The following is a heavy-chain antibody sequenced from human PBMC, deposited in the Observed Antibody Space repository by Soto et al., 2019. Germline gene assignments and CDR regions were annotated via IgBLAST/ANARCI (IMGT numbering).Heavy chain of an antibody. D-gene: IGHD4-17*01. V-gene: IGHV1-18*01. CDR1: GYTFTSYG. CDR3: ARDPGDYEYLHYYYGMDV. Sequence: GASVKVSCKASGYTFTSYGISWVRQAPGQGLEWMGWISAYNGNTNYAQKLQGRVTMTTDTSTSTAYMELRSLRSDDTAVYYCARDPGDYEYLHYYYGMDVWGQGTTVTVSS. CDR2: ISAYNGNT. J-gene: IGHJ6*02.